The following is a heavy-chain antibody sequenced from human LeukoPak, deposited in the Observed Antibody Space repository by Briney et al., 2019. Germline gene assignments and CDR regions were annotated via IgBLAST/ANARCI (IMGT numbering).Heavy chain of an antibody. CDR1: GFTFTSSA. CDR3: AAGYYYDSSGYFAPLW. CDR2: IVVGSGNT. J-gene: IGHJ4*02. Sequence: SVKVSCKASGFTFTSSAMQWVRQARGQRLEWIGWIVVGSGNTNYAQKFQERVTITRDMSTSTAYMELSSLRSEDTAVYYCAAGYYYDSSGYFAPLWWGQGTLVTVSS. V-gene: IGHV1-58*02. D-gene: IGHD3-22*01.